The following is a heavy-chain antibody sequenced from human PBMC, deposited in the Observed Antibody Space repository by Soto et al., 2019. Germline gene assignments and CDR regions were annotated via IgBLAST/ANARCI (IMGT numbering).Heavy chain of an antibody. CDR3: ARGVQAGVDY. Sequence: QVQLVQSGAEVKEPGASVKVSCAASGYTFTSYDINWVRQATGQGLEWRGWMSPSNGNTGYAQKFQGRVTMTRDTSKSTAYMELSSLTSEDKAVYYCARGVQAGVDYWGQGTLVTVSS. CDR1: GYTFTSYD. J-gene: IGHJ4*02. D-gene: IGHD6-19*01. CDR2: MSPSNGNT. V-gene: IGHV1-8*01.